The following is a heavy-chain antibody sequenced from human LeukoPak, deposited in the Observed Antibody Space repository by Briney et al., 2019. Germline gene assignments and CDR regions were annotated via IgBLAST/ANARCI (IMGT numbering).Heavy chain of an antibody. V-gene: IGHV3-23*01. CDR3: AKRGATAGTLDY. CDR1: GFTFSSYA. D-gene: IGHD1-14*01. Sequence: GGSLRLSCAASGFTFSSYAMSWVRQAPGKGLEWVSAISGSAGTTYYADSVKGRFTISRDNSKNTLYLQMNNLRAEDTAVYYCAKRGATAGTLDYWGQGTLVTVSS. J-gene: IGHJ4*02. CDR2: ISGSAGTT.